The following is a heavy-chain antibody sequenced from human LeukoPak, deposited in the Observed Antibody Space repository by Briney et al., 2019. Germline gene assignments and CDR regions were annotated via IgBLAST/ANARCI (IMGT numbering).Heavy chain of an antibody. J-gene: IGHJ5*02. CDR3: ARGGGIVVVPAAVVTWFDP. CDR1: GGSFSGYY. V-gene: IGHV4-34*01. CDR2: INHSGST. D-gene: IGHD2-2*01. Sequence: PSETLSLICAVYGGSFSGYYWSWIRQPPGKGLEWIGEINHSGSTNYNPSLKSRVTISVDTSKNQFSLKLSSVTAADTAVYYCARGGGIVVVPAAVVTWFDPWGQGTLVTVSS.